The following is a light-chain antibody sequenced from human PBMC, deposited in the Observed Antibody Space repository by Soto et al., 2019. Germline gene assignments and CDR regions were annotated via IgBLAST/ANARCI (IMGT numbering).Light chain of an antibody. V-gene: IGKV1-5*01. CDR2: DAS. CDR1: QSISSW. CDR3: QQYNSYPG. J-gene: IGKJ1*01. Sequence: DIQMTQSPSALSASVGDRVTITCRASQSISSWLAWYQQKPGKAPKLLIYDASSLESGVPSRISGSGSGTEFILAISSLQPDDFATYYCQQYNSYPGFGQGTKVEVK.